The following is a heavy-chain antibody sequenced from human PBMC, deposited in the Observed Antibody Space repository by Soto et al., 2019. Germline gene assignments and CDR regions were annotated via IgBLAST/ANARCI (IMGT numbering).Heavy chain of an antibody. V-gene: IGHV3-7*01. CDR1: GFTFSSYW. J-gene: IGHJ6*02. CDR3: SRDNGYDYWSGYYYYYYYGMDV. D-gene: IGHD3-3*01. Sequence: GGSLRLSCAASGFTFSSYWMSWVRQAPGKGLEWVANIKQDGSEKYYVDSVKGRFTISRDNAKNSLYLQMNSLRAEDAAVDYCSRDNGYDYWSGYYYYYYYGMDVWGQGTTVTVSS. CDR2: IKQDGSEK.